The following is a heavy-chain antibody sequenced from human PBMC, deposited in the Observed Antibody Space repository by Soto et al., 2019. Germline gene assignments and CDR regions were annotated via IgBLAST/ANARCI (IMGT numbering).Heavy chain of an antibody. V-gene: IGHV3-48*02. CDR3: ARDRVNAFDI. D-gene: IGHD6-13*01. CDR2: ITSSSTTI. J-gene: IGHJ3*02. CDR1: GFTFNTYS. Sequence: GGSLRLSCAASGFTFNTYSMNWVRQAPGKGLEWVSYITSSSTTIYYAASVKGRFTISRDNAKNSLYLQMNSLRDEDTAVYYSARDRVNAFDIWGQGTMVTVPS.